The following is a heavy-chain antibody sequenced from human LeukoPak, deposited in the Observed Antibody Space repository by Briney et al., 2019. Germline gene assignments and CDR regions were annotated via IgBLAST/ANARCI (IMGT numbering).Heavy chain of an antibody. CDR2: ISYDGSNK. Sequence: GGSLRLSCAASGFTFSSYAMHWVRQAPGKGLEWVAVISYDGSNKYYADSVKGRFTISRDNSKNTLYLQMNSLRAEDTAVYYCAALAAAGNLDYWGQGTLVTVSS. V-gene: IGHV3-30-3*01. D-gene: IGHD6-13*01. CDR1: GFTFSSYA. J-gene: IGHJ4*02. CDR3: AALAAAGNLDY.